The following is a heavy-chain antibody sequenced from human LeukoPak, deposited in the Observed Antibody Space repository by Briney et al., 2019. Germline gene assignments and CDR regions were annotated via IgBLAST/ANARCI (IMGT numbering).Heavy chain of an antibody. CDR3: ARDPGGYSYGQRFYFDF. J-gene: IGHJ4*02. CDR2: ITSSSSTM. Sequence: GGSLRLSCAASGFTFSTYSMNWVRQAPGKGLEWVSYITSSSSTMFYADSVKGRFTISRDNAENSLYLQMNSLRAEDTAVYYCARDPGGYSYGQRFYFDFWGQGTLVTVSS. D-gene: IGHD5-18*01. V-gene: IGHV3-48*01. CDR1: GFTFSTYS.